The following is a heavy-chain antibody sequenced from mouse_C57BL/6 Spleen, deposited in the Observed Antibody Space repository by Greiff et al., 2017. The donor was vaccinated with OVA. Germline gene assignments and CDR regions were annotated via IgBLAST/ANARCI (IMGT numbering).Heavy chain of an antibody. CDR2: INPNNGGT. D-gene: IGHD1-1*01. J-gene: IGHJ1*03. Sequence: VQLQQSGPELVKPGASVKIPCKASGYTLTDYNMDWVKQSHGKSLEWIGDINPNNGGTIYNQKFKGKATLTVDKSSSTAYMELRSLTSEDTAVYDCATGAYYYGSSYGWYFDVWGTGTTVTVSS. CDR1: GYTLTDYN. CDR3: ATGAYYYGSSYGWYFDV. V-gene: IGHV1-18*01.